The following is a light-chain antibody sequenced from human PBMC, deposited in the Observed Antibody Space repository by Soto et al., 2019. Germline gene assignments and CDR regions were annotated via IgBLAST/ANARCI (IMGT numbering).Light chain of an antibody. CDR1: SGSVSTGYY. V-gene: IGLV8-61*01. CDR2: STN. CDR3: VLYMGSGISV. J-gene: IGLJ3*02. Sequence: QTVVTQEPSFSVSPGRTVTLTCGLSSGSVSTGYYPSWYQQTPGQAPRTLIYSTNTRSSGVPDRFSGSILGNKAALTITGAQADDESDYYCVLYMGSGISVFGGGTKLPVL.